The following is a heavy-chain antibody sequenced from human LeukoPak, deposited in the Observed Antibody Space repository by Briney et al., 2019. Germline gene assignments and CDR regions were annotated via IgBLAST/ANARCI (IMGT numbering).Heavy chain of an antibody. J-gene: IGHJ4*02. V-gene: IGHV1-69*13. CDR3: ARDRSLLWFGELDY. Sequence: SVEVSCKASGYTFTSYGISWVRQAPGQGLEWMGGIIPIFGTANYAQKFQGRVTITADESTSTAYMELSSLRSEDTAVYYCARDRSLLWFGELDYWGQGTLVTVSS. CDR1: GYTFTSYG. D-gene: IGHD3-10*01. CDR2: IIPIFGTA.